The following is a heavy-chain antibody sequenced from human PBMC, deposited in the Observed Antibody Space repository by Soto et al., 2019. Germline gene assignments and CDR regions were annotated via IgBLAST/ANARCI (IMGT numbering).Heavy chain of an antibody. D-gene: IGHD2-15*01. CDR3: ARVAVAARPRWYNWFDP. Sequence: QEQLVQSGAEVKKPGASVKVSCKTSGYTFTDYDINWVRQATGQALEWIGWMNPNSGETGYAQKFQGRVTMTKSASLSTAYLELSSLRSEDTAVYYCARVAVAARPRWYNWFDPWGQGTLVTVSS. V-gene: IGHV1-8*01. J-gene: IGHJ5*02. CDR1: GYTFTDYD. CDR2: MNPNSGET.